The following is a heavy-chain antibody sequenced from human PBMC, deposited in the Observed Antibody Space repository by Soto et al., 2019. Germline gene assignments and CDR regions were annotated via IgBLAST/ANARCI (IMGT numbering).Heavy chain of an antibody. Sequence: GGSLRLSCAASGFTFSSYSVNWVRQAPGKGLEWVSSISSSSSYIYYADSVKGRFTISRDNAKNSLYLQMNSLRAEDTAVYYCARGSYGEYQLLGYWGQGTLVTVSS. V-gene: IGHV3-21*01. CDR3: ARGSYGEYQLLGY. J-gene: IGHJ4*02. CDR2: ISSSSSYI. CDR1: GFTFSSYS. D-gene: IGHD2-2*01.